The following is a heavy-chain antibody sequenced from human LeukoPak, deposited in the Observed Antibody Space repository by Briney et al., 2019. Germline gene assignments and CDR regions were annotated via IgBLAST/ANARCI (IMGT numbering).Heavy chain of an antibody. J-gene: IGHJ4*02. CDR2: IYYSGRA. CDR1: GGSISSYY. D-gene: IGHD6-13*01. V-gene: IGHV4-59*08. CDR3: ARHVRYSSSWYCLDY. Sequence: SETLSLTCTVAGGSISSYYWSWIRQPPGKGLEWIGYIYYSGRANYNPSLKNRVTISVDTSKNQFSLKLSSVTAADTAVYYCARHVRYSSSWYCLDYWGQGTLVTVST.